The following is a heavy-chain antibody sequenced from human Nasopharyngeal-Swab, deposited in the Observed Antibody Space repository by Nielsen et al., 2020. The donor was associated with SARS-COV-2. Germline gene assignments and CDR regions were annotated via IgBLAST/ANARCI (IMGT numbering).Heavy chain of an antibody. Sequence: ASVKVSCKASGYTFTGHNMHWVRQAPGQGLEWMGAIGSSEGGVTYAQKFQGRVTMTRDTSTGTVYMELRSLRSEDTAVHYCATERGTLQKFFEYWGQGTLVTISS. V-gene: IGHV1-46*01. J-gene: IGHJ4*02. D-gene: IGHD3-16*01. CDR3: ATERGTLQKFFEY. CDR2: IGSSEGGV. CDR1: GYTFTGHN.